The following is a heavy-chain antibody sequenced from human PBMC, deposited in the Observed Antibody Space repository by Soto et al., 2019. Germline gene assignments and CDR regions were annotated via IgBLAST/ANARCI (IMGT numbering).Heavy chain of an antibody. CDR3: VRDRGYPDSFNI. D-gene: IGHD3-10*01. J-gene: IGHJ3*02. Sequence: GGSLRLSCAASGFNFGPFWMHWVRQAPGKGLVWVSHINGDASTILYADSVKGRFTISRDNARSTLFLQMNGLRAEDTAVYYCVRDRGYPDSFNIWCQGTTVTVSS. CDR2: INGDASTI. CDR1: GFNFGPFW. V-gene: IGHV3-74*01.